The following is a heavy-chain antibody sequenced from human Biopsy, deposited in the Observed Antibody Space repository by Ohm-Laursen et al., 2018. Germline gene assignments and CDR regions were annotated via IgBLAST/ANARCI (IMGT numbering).Heavy chain of an antibody. J-gene: IGHJ1*01. D-gene: IGHD3-9*01. CDR3: ATKLTGYFHH. Sequence: SVKVSCKVPGGTFSNYGVNWVRQAPGQGLEWLGGNIPILGAGNYAQKFQDRVTVAADTSTSTATMELRSLRSDDTAVYYCATKLTGYFHHWGQGTLVIVSS. CDR1: GGTFSNYG. V-gene: IGHV1-69*06. CDR2: NIPILGAG.